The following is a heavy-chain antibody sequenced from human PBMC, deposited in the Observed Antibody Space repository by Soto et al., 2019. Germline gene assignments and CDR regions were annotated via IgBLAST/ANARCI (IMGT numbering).Heavy chain of an antibody. D-gene: IGHD3-22*01. J-gene: IGHJ4*02. CDR3: ARGGAADYYDSYSPGPFDY. Sequence: GGSLRLSCAASGFTFSSYALHWVRQAPGKGLEWVAVISYDGSNKYYADSVKGRFTISRDNSKNTLYLQMNSLRAEDTAVYYCARGGAADYYDSYSPGPFDYWGQGTLVTVSS. V-gene: IGHV3-30-3*01. CDR2: ISYDGSNK. CDR1: GFTFSSYA.